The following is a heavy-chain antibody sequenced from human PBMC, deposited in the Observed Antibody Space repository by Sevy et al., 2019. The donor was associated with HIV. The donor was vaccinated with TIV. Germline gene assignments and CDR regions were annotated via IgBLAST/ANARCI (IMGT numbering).Heavy chain of an antibody. D-gene: IGHD3-9*01. V-gene: IGHV3-64D*06. CDR3: VKDRIETILWSKGDWFDP. Sequence: GGSLRLSCSASGFIFSNYAMHWVRQAPGKGLEYVSGLSSHNAGSTYYADSVNGRFTISRDNSKNTLYLQMTSLGTEDTAVYYCVKDRIETILWSKGDWFDPWGQGTLVTVSS. J-gene: IGHJ5*02. CDR2: LSSHNAGST. CDR1: GFIFSNYA.